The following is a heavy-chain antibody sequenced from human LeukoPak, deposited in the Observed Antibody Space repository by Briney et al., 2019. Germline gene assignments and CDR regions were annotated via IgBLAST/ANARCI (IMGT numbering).Heavy chain of an antibody. CDR1: GFTFSSYG. CDR2: IWYDGSNK. J-gene: IGHJ4*02. CDR3: AKEYCSGGSCYSALDY. Sequence: PGGSLRLSCAASGFTFSSYGMHWVRQAPGKGLEWVAVIWYDGSNKYYADSVKGRFTISRDNSKNTLYLQMNSLRAEDTAVYYCAKEYCSGGSCYSALDYWGQGTLVTVSS. V-gene: IGHV3-33*06. D-gene: IGHD2-15*01.